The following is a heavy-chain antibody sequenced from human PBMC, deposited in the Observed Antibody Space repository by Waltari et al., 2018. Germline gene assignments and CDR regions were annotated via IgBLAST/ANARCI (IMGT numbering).Heavy chain of an antibody. CDR3: ARHLAGRRYCSSTSCLIGAFDY. J-gene: IGHJ4*02. Sequence: QLQLQESGTGLVKPSETLSLTCTVSGGSISSSSYFWGWTRPPPGKGLEWIGSIYYSGRTYYNPSLKSRVTISVDTSKNQFSLKLSSVTAADTAVYYCARHLAGRRYCSSTSCLIGAFDYWGQGTLVTVSS. CDR1: GGSISSSSYF. V-gene: IGHV4-39*01. CDR2: IYYSGRT. D-gene: IGHD2-2*01.